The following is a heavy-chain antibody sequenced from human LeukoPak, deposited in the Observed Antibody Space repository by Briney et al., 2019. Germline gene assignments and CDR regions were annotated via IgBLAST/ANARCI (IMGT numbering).Heavy chain of an antibody. J-gene: IGHJ4*02. V-gene: IGHV3-30*18. D-gene: IGHD3-22*01. Sequence: GGSLRLSCAASGFTFSSYGMHWVRQAPGKGLEWVAVISYDGSNKYYADSVKGRFTISRDNSKNTLYLQMNSLRPEDTAVYYCAKWDNENYYDSSGYPDYWGQGTLVTVSS. CDR3: AKWDNENYYDSSGYPDY. CDR2: ISYDGSNK. CDR1: GFTFSSYG.